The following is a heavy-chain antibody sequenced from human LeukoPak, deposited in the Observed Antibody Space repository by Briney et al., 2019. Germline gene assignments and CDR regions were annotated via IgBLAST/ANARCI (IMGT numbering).Heavy chain of an antibody. CDR3: ATGIAAEAGYYGMDV. CDR2: FDPEDGET. D-gene: IGHD6-13*01. Sequence: ASVKVSCKVSGYTLTELSMHWVRQAPGKGLEWMGGFDPEDGETIYALKFQGRVTMTEDTSTDTAYMELSSLRSEDTAVYYCATGIAAEAGYYGMDVWGQGTLVTVSS. J-gene: IGHJ6*02. V-gene: IGHV1-24*01. CDR1: GYTLTELS.